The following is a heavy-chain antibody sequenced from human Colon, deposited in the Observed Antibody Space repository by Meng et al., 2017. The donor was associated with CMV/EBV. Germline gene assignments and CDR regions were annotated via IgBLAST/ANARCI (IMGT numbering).Heavy chain of an antibody. CDR1: GFNFRDYE. CDR3: AREITHCGGDCNDY. D-gene: IGHD2-21*01. V-gene: IGHV3-48*03. Sequence: GGSLRLSCAASGFNFRDYEMNWVRQAPGKGLEWVSYITHSGGGSIFYADSVKGRFTTSRDNAKNSLYLQMTGLRADDTAIYYCAREITHCGGDCNDYWGQGTLVTVSS. CDR2: ITHSGGGSI. J-gene: IGHJ4*02.